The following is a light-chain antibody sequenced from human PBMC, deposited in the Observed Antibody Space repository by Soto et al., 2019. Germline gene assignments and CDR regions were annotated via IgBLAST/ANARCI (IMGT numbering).Light chain of an antibody. J-gene: IGKJ4*01. CDR2: DAS. V-gene: IGKV3-11*01. CDR1: QSVRSD. Sequence: LERPAGTLCRSRWATYNLTCRASQSVRSDLAWYQQKPGQAPRLLIYDASNRATGIPARFSGSGSGTYVTRTSSRLAPEASAPFYGRHCTSSGRIFGGGTKVDIK. CDR3: RHCTSSGRI.